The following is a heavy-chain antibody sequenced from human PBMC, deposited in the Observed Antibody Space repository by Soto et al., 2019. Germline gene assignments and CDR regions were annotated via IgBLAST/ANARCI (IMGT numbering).Heavy chain of an antibody. D-gene: IGHD3-16*02. CDR3: ARHRNDYVWGSYRPARPYGMDV. Sequence: SETLSLTCTVPGGSISSSSYYWGWIRQPPGKGLEWVGSIYYSGSTYYNPSLKSRVTISVDTSKNQFSLKLSSVTAADTAVYYCARHRNDYVWGSYRPARPYGMDVWGQGTTVTVSS. V-gene: IGHV4-39*01. CDR2: IYYSGST. CDR1: GGSISSSSYY. J-gene: IGHJ6*02.